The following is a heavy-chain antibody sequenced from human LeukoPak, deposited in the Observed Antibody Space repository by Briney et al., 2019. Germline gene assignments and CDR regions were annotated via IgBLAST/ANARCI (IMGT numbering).Heavy chain of an antibody. CDR2: INPSGGST. CDR1: GYTFTSYY. Sequence: AASVKVSCKASGYTFTSYYMHWVRQAPGQGLEWMGLINPSGGSTSYAQKFQGRVTMTRDMSTSTVYMELSSLRSEDTAVYYCARVITMVREVIPCWFDPWGQGTLVTVSS. J-gene: IGHJ5*02. V-gene: IGHV1-46*01. D-gene: IGHD3-10*01. CDR3: ARVITMVREVIPCWFDP.